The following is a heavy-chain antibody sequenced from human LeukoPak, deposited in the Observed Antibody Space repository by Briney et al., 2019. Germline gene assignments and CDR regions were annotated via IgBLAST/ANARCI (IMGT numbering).Heavy chain of an antibody. CDR1: GDSISSDGYS. D-gene: IGHD3-16*01. J-gene: IGHJ4*02. Sequence: SETLSLTCAVSGDSISSDGYSWSWLRQPPGKGLEWIGYIYHSGSTYYNPSLKSRVTISLDRSKNQFSLKVTSVTAADTAVYYCARERGFDSYGHGGLDYWGQGTLVTVPS. CDR2: IYHSGST. CDR3: ARERGFDSYGHGGLDY. V-gene: IGHV4-30-2*01.